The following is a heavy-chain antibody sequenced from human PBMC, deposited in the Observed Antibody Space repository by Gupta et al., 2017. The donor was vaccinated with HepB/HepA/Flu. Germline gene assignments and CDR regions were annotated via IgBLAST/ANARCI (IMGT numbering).Heavy chain of an antibody. Sequence: EVQLVASGGGLVQPGGSLRLSCAVFGVTFSNYNINWVRQAPGKGLEWLSYISSSANSVFYTDSVKGRFIISRDNAKDSLNLQMSNLRDEDTAMYYCATNGTSMTTARFPAFDIWGQGTMVIVSS. J-gene: IGHJ3*02. V-gene: IGHV3-48*02. CDR3: ATNGTSMTTARFPAFDI. D-gene: IGHD4-17*01. CDR2: ISSSANSV. CDR1: GVTFSNYN.